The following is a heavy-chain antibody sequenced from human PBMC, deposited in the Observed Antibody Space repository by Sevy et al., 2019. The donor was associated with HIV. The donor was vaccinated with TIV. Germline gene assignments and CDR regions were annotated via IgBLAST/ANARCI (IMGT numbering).Heavy chain of an antibody. V-gene: IGHV3-30-3*01. Sequence: GGSLRLSCAASGFTFSSYAMHWVRQAPGKGLEWVAVISYDGSNKYYADSVKGRFTISRDNSKNTLYLQMNSLRAEDTAVYYWASQRESLARIGESGYYYYGMDVWGQGTTVTVSS. CDR1: GFTFSSYA. J-gene: IGHJ6*02. CDR2: ISYDGSNK. D-gene: IGHD1-26*01. CDR3: ASQRESLARIGESGYYYYGMDV.